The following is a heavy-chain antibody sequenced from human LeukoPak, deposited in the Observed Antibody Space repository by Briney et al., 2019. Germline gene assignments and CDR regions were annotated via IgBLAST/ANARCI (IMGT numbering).Heavy chain of an antibody. V-gene: IGHV3-23*01. Sequence: GGSLRLSCAASGFTFSSYAMSWVRQAPGKGLEWVSAISGSGGSTYYADSVKGRFTISRDNSKNTLYLQMNSLRAEDTAVYYCARDGTLGDIVVVPAAIPRGYFQHWGQGTLVTVSS. J-gene: IGHJ1*01. CDR3: ARDGTLGDIVVVPAAIPRGYFQH. CDR2: ISGSGGST. D-gene: IGHD2-2*02. CDR1: GFTFSSYA.